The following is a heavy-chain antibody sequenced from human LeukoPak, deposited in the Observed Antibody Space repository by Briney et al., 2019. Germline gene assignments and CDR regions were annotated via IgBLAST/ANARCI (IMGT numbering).Heavy chain of an antibody. D-gene: IGHD4-17*01. CDR1: GFIFSTFG. J-gene: IGHJ4*02. V-gene: IGHV3-30*02. CDR3: AKEIWPTVTTPGHTHFDY. CDR2: IRYDGRNK. Sequence: GGSLRLSCAASGFIFSTFGMHWVRQAPGKGLEWVAFIRYDGRNKYYADSVKGRFTISRDNSNNTLCLQMNSLRAEDTAVYYCAKEIWPTVTTPGHTHFDYWGQGTLVTVSS.